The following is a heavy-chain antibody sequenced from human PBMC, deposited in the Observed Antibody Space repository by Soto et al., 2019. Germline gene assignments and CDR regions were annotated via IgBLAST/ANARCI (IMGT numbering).Heavy chain of an antibody. CDR2: IWYDGSNK. J-gene: IGHJ4*02. Sequence: QVQLVESGGGVVQPGRSLRLSCAASGFTFSSYGMHWVRQATGKGLEWVAVIWYDGSNKYYADSVKGRFTISRDNSKNTLYLQMNSLRAEDTAVYYCARDEARGDGLDYWGQGTLVTVSS. CDR3: ARDEARGDGLDY. CDR1: GFTFSSYG. D-gene: IGHD3-10*01. V-gene: IGHV3-33*01.